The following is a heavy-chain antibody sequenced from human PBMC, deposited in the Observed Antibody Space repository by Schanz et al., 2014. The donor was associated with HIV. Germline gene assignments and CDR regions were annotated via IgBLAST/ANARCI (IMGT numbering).Heavy chain of an antibody. CDR3: AKSGVVRGVIELHFDS. V-gene: IGHV3-23*01. Sequence: EVQLLESGGGLVQPGGSLRLSCKVSGLTFSNHAMTWVRQAPGKGLEWVSAITVSGGSTYYADSVKGRFTISRDTSKNTLYLQMNSLRAEDTAVYYCAKSGVVRGVIELHFDSWGQGTLVTVSS. CDR1: GLTFSNHA. D-gene: IGHD3-10*01. J-gene: IGHJ4*02. CDR2: ITVSGGST.